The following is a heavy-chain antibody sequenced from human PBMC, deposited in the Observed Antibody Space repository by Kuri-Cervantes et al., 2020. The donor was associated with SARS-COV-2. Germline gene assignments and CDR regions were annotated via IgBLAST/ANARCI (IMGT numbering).Heavy chain of an antibody. CDR2: ISGDGSAT. CDR3: ATSTDFGAFIIPGEY. D-gene: IGHD3-3*01. Sequence: GGVLKISCAASTSTFSRYAMTLVRQAPGKGVQWGSSISGDGSATNYPDSEQGRFTISRDNSRSALYLRMKSLRAEDTVTYVCATSTDFGAFIIPGEYWGQGTQVTVSS. CDR1: TSTFSRYA. V-gene: IGHV3-23*01. J-gene: IGHJ4*02.